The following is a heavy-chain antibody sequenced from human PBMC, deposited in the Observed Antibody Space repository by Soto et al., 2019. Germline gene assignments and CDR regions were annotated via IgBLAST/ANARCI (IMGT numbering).Heavy chain of an antibody. Sequence: QVLLVQSGPEVKKPGSSVKVSCKASGGTFNNYAINWVRQAPGKGLEWMGEIIPTFGTGNHAQKFQGRVTITADESTTTAYMELNRLRSEDTAIYYCASFDGTLVRGGRSSPYEMDVWGQGTTVIVSS. J-gene: IGHJ6*02. CDR1: GGTFNNYA. CDR3: ASFDGTLVRGGRSSPYEMDV. D-gene: IGHD3-10*01. CDR2: IIPTFGTG. V-gene: IGHV1-69*01.